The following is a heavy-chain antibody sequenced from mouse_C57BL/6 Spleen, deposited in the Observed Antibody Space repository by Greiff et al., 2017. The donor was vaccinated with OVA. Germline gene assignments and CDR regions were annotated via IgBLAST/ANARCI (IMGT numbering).Heavy chain of an antibody. CDR1: GYTFTDYE. CDR2: IDPETGGT. J-gene: IGHJ2*01. Sequence: QVHVKQSGAELVRPGASVTLSCKASGYTFTDYEMHWVKQTPVHGLEWIGAIDPETGGTAYNQKFKGKAILTADKSSSTAYMELRSLTSEDSAVYYCTRSLPYSNYVYFDYWGQGTTLTVSS. D-gene: IGHD2-5*01. V-gene: IGHV1-15*01. CDR3: TRSLPYSNYVYFDY.